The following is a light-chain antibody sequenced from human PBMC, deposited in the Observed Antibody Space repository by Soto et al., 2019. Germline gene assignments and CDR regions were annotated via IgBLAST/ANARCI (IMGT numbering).Light chain of an antibody. CDR2: DVS. J-gene: IGLJ2*01. Sequence: QSVLTQPASVSGSPGQSITISCTGPRSDVGGYNYVSWYKQHPGKAPKLMIYDVSNQPSGVSNRFSGSKSGNTASLTISGLQAEDEADYYCSSYTTSSTAVVFGGGTQLTVL. CDR1: RSDVGGYNY. V-gene: IGLV2-14*01. CDR3: SSYTTSSTAVV.